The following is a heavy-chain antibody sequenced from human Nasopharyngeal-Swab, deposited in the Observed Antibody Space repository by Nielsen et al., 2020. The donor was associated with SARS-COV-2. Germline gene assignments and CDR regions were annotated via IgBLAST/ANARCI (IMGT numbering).Heavy chain of an antibody. J-gene: IGHJ4*02. D-gene: IGHD4-17*01. CDR2: ISYDGSNK. CDR3: AKAGGTVTTRGIDY. V-gene: IGHV3-30*18. Sequence: VRQMPGTGLEWVAVISYDGSNKYYADSVKGRFTISRDNSKNTLYLQMNSLRAEDTAVYYCAKAGGTVTTRGIDYWGQGTLVTVSS.